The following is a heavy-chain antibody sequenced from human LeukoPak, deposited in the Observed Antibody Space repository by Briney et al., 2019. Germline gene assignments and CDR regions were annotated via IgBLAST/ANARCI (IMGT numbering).Heavy chain of an antibody. CDR2: FDPEDGET. J-gene: IGHJ4*02. V-gene: IGHV1-24*01. D-gene: IGHD3-22*01. Sequence: GASVKVSCKVSGYTLTELSMHCVRQAPGKGLEWMGGFDPEDGETIYAQKFQGRVTMTEDTSTDTAYMELSSLRSEDTAVYYCATMYYYNSSGYLVFVDYWGQGTLVTVSS. CDR3: ATMYYYNSSGYLVFVDY. CDR1: GYTLTELS.